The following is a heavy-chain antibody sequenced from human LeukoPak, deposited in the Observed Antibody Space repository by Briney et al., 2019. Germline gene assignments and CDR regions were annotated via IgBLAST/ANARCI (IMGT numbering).Heavy chain of an antibody. CDR3: AISVGSGWKFDY. V-gene: IGHV5-51*01. CDR2: IYPGDSDI. Sequence: GESLKISCKGSGYSFISYWIGWVRQMPGKGLEWMGTIYPGDSDIRYSPSFQGQVTISVDKSISTAYLQWSSLKASGTAMYYCAISVGSGWKFDYWGQGTLVTVSS. D-gene: IGHD6-19*01. CDR1: GYSFISYW. J-gene: IGHJ4*02.